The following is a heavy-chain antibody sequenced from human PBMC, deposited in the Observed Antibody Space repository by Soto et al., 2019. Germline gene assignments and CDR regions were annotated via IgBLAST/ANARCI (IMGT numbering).Heavy chain of an antibody. J-gene: IGHJ5*02. D-gene: IGHD2-2*01. CDR2: FDPEDGET. V-gene: IGHV1-24*01. CDR1: GYTLTELS. Sequence: ASVKVSCKVSGYTLTELSMHWVRQAPGKGLEWMGGFDPEDGETIYAQKFQGRVTMTEDTSTDTAYMELSSLRSEDTAVYYCATHYCSSTSCYAWFDPWGQGTLVTVSS. CDR3: ATHYCSSTSCYAWFDP.